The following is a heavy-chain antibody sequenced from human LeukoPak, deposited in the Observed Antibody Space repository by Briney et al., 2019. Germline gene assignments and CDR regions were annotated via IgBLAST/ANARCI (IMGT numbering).Heavy chain of an antibody. CDR1: GFTFRTSW. CDR3: ARWLQGHFDY. Sequence: PGGSLRLSCGASGFTFRTSWMNRVRQAPGKGLEWVASINPDGSEKYSVDSVKGRFTISRDNSKNTLYLQMNSLRAEDTAVYYCARWLQGHFDYWGQGTLVTVSS. CDR2: INPDGSEK. D-gene: IGHD5-12*01. J-gene: IGHJ4*02. V-gene: IGHV3-7*01.